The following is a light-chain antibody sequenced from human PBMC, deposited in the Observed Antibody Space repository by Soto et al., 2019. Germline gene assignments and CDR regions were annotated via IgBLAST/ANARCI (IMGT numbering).Light chain of an antibody. V-gene: IGKV3-15*01. Sequence: IVLTQSPATLSVSPGERATLSCRASQSVSSNLAWYQQKPGQAPRLLIYGASTRATGIPARFSGSGSGTEFTLTINSLQSEDFAIYYCQQYNKWPPWTFGQGTKVDIK. CDR3: QQYNKWPPWT. CDR1: QSVSSN. CDR2: GAS. J-gene: IGKJ1*01.